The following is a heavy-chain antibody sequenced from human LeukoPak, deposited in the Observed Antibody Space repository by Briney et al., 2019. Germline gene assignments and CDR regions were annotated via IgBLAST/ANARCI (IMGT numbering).Heavy chain of an antibody. CDR1: GFIFDDYA. CDR3: TKGWELISASDY. D-gene: IGHD1-26*01. J-gene: IGHJ4*02. V-gene: IGHV3-9*01. Sequence: GRSLRLSCAASGFIFDDYAMHWARQAPGKGLEWVSGISRNSGSISYGDSVNGRFTISRDNAKNCLYLQMKSLRVEDTALYYCTKGWELISASDYWGQGTLVTVSS. CDR2: ISRNSGSI.